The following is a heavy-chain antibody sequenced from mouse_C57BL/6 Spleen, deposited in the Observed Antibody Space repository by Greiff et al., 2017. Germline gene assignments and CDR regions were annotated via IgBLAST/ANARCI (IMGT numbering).Heavy chain of an antibody. CDR1: GYSFSSYW. D-gene: IGHD2-3*01. Sequence: QVQLQQSGAELVKPGASVKISCKASGYSFSSYWMNWVKQRPGKGLEWIGQIYPGDGDTNYNGKFKGKATLTADKSSSTAYMQLSSLTSEDSAVYFCARGEGDGYYWYFDVWGTGTTVTVSS. CDR2: IYPGDGDT. V-gene: IGHV1-80*01. J-gene: IGHJ1*03. CDR3: ARGEGDGYYWYFDV.